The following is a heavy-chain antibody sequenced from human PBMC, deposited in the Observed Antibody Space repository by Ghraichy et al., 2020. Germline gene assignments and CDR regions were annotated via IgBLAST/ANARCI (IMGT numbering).Heavy chain of an antibody. CDR2: INSDGSST. V-gene: IGHV3-74*01. D-gene: IGHD2-21*02. CDR1: GFTFSSYW. CDR3: ARDWAYCGGDCYSHYYYYGMDV. J-gene: IGHJ6*02. Sequence: GGSLRLSCAASGFTFSSYWMHWVRQAPGKGLVWVSRINSDGSSTSYADSVKGRFTISRDNAKNTLYLQMNSLRAEDTAVYYCARDWAYCGGDCYSHYYYYGMDVWGQGTTVTVSS.